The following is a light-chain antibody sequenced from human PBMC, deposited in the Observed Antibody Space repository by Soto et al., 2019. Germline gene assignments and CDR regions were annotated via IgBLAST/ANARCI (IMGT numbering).Light chain of an antibody. Sequence: DIQMTQSPSTLSASVGDRVTITCRASQSTSSWLAWYQQKPGKAPKLLIYKASSLESGVPSTFSGSGSGTEFTLTISSLQPDDSATYYCQQYNSYPLTFGQGTKVEI. CDR1: QSTSSW. CDR3: QQYNSYPLT. CDR2: KAS. J-gene: IGKJ1*01. V-gene: IGKV1-5*03.